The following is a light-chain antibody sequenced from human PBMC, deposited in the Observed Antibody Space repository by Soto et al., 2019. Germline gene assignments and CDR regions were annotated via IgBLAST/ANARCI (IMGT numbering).Light chain of an antibody. CDR1: SSDIGSYNY. J-gene: IGLJ2*01. Sequence: CTGTSSDIGSYNYVSWYQQNPGKAPKLMIYDVSNRPSGISNRFSGSKSGNTASLTISGLQAEDEADYYCSSYTSSTTLVFGGGTKLTVL. V-gene: IGLV2-14*04. CDR2: DVS. CDR3: SSYTSSTTLV.